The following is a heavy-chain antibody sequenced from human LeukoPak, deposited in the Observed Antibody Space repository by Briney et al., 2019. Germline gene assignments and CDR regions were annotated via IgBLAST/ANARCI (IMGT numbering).Heavy chain of an antibody. CDR1: GFTFSSYW. Sequence: GGSLRLSCAASGFTFSSYWMSWVRQAPGKGLEWVANIKQDGSEKYYVDSVKGRFTISRDNAKNSLYLQMNSLRAEDTALYYCAKEDGYNDFDYWGQGTLVTVSS. CDR3: AKEDGYNDFDY. J-gene: IGHJ4*02. V-gene: IGHV3-7*03. CDR2: IKQDGSEK. D-gene: IGHD5-24*01.